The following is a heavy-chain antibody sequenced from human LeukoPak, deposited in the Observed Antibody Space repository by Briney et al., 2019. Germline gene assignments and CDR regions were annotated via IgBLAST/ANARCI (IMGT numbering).Heavy chain of an antibody. CDR1: GGSISSSSYY. Sequence: SETLSLTCTVSGGSISSSSYYWGWIRQPPGKGLEWIGSIYYSGSTYYNPSLKSRVTISVDTSKNQFSLKLSSVTAADTAAYYCARHIAWRWELRRAFDIWGQGTMVTVSS. V-gene: IGHV4-39*01. CDR3: ARHIAWRWELRRAFDI. D-gene: IGHD1-26*01. CDR2: IYYSGST. J-gene: IGHJ3*02.